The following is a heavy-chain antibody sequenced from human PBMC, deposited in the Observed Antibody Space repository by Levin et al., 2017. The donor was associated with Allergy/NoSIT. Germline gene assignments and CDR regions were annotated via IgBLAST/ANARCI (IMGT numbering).Heavy chain of an antibody. CDR1: GFNFDDYG. Sequence: SLKISCVGSGFNFDDYGMHWVRQAPGKGLEWVSGISWNSDSIDYADAVKGRFTISRDNAKNSLYLEMNSLRIEDTALYYCAKLATSYYYGMDVWGHGTTVTGSS. V-gene: IGHV3-9*01. J-gene: IGHJ6*02. D-gene: IGHD5-12*01. CDR3: AKLATSYYYGMDV. CDR2: ISWNSDSI.